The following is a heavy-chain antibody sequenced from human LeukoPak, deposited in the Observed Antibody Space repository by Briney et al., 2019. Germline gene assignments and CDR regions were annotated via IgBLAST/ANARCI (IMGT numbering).Heavy chain of an antibody. D-gene: IGHD6-19*01. CDR3: ARVVAGIDYFDY. CDR2: ISSSGSTI. J-gene: IGHJ4*02. Sequence: GGSLRLSCAASGFTFSSYEMNWVRQAPGKGLEWVSYISSSGSTIYYADSVKGRFTISRDNAKNTLYLQMNSLRAEDTAVYYCARVVAGIDYFDYWGQGTLVTVSS. V-gene: IGHV3-48*03. CDR1: GFTFSSYE.